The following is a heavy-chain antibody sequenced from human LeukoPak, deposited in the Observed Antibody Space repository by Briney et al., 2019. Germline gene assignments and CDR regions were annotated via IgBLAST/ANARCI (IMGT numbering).Heavy chain of an antibody. J-gene: IGHJ4*02. CDR1: GFTFSDYA. CDR2: ISKDGSDK. V-gene: IGHV3-30-3*01. Sequence: GRSLRLSCAASGFTFSDYAMHWVRQAPGKGLEWVAVISKDGSDKYYPGSVRGRFTISRDNSKNTVYLQMNSLRAEDTAVYYCVKGLVQTTMSYSVDYWGQGALVTVSS. CDR3: VKGLVQTTMSYSVDY. D-gene: IGHD1-1*01.